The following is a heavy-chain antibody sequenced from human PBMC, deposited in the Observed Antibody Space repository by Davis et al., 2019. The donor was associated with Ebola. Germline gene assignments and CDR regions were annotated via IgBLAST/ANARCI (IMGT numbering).Heavy chain of an antibody. Sequence: GESLKISCAASGFTFSSYGMHWVRQAPGKGLEWVAVISYDGSNKYYADSVKGRFTISRDNAKNSLYLQMNSLRDEDTAVYYCARVSTRLVVYWGQGTLVTVSS. D-gene: IGHD2-15*01. CDR2: ISYDGSNK. CDR1: GFTFSSYG. CDR3: ARVSTRLVVY. J-gene: IGHJ4*02. V-gene: IGHV3-30*03.